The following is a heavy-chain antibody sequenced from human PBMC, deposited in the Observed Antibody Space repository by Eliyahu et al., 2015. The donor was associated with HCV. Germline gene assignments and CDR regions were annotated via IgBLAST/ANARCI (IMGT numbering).Heavy chain of an antibody. D-gene: IGHD6-19*01. V-gene: IGHV1-46*04. J-gene: IGHJ3*02. CDR3: ARGRVAGTRDAFDI. CDR2: INTSTGST. CDR1: GYAFTNYY. Sequence: QVQLVQSGAAVKNPGASVKVSCKASGYAFTNYYIHWVRQAPGQGLEWLGIINTSTGSTTYTQRLPGRVTMTRDTPTTTVYIELSSLRSEDTAVYYCARGRVAGTRDAFDIWGQGTMVTVSS.